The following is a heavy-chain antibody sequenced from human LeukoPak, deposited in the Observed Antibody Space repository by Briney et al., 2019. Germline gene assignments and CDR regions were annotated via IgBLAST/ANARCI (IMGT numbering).Heavy chain of an antibody. CDR2: INHSGNT. Sequence: SETLSLTCAVYGGSISGNYWVWIRQRQGKGLEGIGEINHSGNTNYNPSLKSRVTISVDTSKNQFSLKLSSVTAADTAVYYCARDDSGSVFDYWGQGTLVTVSS. CDR3: ARDDSGSVFDY. J-gene: IGHJ4*02. CDR1: GGSISGNY. V-gene: IGHV4-34*01. D-gene: IGHD6-25*01.